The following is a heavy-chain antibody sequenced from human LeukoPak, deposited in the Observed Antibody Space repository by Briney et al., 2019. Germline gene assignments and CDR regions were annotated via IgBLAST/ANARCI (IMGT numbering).Heavy chain of an antibody. D-gene: IGHD3-10*01. CDR3: ARGQLLWFGEFYFDY. V-gene: IGHV4-34*01. CDR2: INHSGST. J-gene: IGHJ4*02. CDR1: GGSFSGYY. Sequence: SETLSLTCAVSGGSFSGYYWSWIRQPPGKGLEWIGEINHSGSTNYNPSLKSRVTISVDTSKNQFSLKLSSVTAADTAVYYCARGQLLWFGEFYFDYWGQGTLVTVSS.